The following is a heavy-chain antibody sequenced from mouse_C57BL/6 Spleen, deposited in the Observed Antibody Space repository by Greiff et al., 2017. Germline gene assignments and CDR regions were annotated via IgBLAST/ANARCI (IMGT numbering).Heavy chain of an antibody. V-gene: IGHV2-6*03. CDR1: GFSLTSSG. Sequence: VQRVESGPGLVAPSQSLSITCTVSGFSLTSSGVHWVRQPPGKGLEWLVVIWSDGSTTYNSALKSRLSISKDNSKSQVFLKMNSLQTDDTAMYYCARPNYDYAYAMDYWGQGTSVTVSS. CDR2: IWSDGST. J-gene: IGHJ4*01. CDR3: ARPNYDYAYAMDY. D-gene: IGHD2-4*01.